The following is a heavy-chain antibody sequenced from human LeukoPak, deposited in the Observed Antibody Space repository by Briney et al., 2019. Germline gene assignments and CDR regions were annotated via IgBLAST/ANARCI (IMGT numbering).Heavy chain of an antibody. CDR2: ISSSSSYI. V-gene: IGHV3-21*01. J-gene: IGHJ4*02. D-gene: IGHD3-16*01. Sequence: GGSLRLSCAASGFTFSSYSMNWVRQAPGKGLEWVSSISSSSSYIYYADSVKGRFTISRDNAKNSLYLQMNSLRAEDTAVYYCARVTLGRLGETKLDYWGQGTLVTVS. CDR1: GFTFSSYS. CDR3: ARVTLGRLGETKLDY.